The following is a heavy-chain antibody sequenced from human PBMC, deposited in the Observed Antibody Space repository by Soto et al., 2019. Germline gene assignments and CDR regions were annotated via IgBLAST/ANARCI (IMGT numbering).Heavy chain of an antibody. CDR3: AKKKIVEAGTWYFDL. J-gene: IGHJ2*01. CDR2: ISGSGGTT. D-gene: IGHD6-19*01. V-gene: IGHV3-23*01. Sequence: HPGGSLRLSCAASGFTFSTYAMNWVRQAPGKGLEWVSIISGSGGTTRYADSVKGRFTVSRDNSKNTVYLQMNSLRAEDTAVYYCAKKKIVEAGTWYFDLWGRGTPVTVSS. CDR1: GFTFSTYA.